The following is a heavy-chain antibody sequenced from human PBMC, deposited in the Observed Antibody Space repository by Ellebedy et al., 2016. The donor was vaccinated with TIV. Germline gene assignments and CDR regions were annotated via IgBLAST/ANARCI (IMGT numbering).Heavy chain of an antibody. Sequence: GESLKISCAASGFTFSTYWMGWVRQAPGKGLEWVSAISPSGDITYFADSVKGRFTISRDNSQDTVHLQMHSLRAEDTAVYYCTKRGVAWAAFDIWGPGTLVTVSS. J-gene: IGHJ3*02. CDR2: ISPSGDIT. CDR3: TKRGVAWAAFDI. V-gene: IGHV3-23*01. CDR1: GFTFSTYW. D-gene: IGHD7-27*01.